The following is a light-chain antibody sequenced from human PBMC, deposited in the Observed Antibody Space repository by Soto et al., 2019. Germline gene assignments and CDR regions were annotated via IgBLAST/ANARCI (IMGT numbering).Light chain of an antibody. J-gene: IGKJ1*01. CDR1: QYISSY. CDR2: SAS. V-gene: IGKV1-39*01. Sequence: DIQITQSPSSLSAAAPSRATLTFSSSQYISSYLNWYQQKPGKAPKLLIYSASSLQSGVPSKFSGSGSGTDFTLTIISLQTEDFATYYCKQSYTGPQTFGKGTKVDIK. CDR3: KQSYTGPQT.